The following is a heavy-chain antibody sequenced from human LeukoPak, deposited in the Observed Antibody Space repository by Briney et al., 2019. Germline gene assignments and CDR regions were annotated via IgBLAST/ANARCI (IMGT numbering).Heavy chain of an antibody. J-gene: IGHJ4*02. V-gene: IGHV3-23*01. CDR1: GFTFSSYA. D-gene: IGHD6-13*01. Sequence: GGSLRLSCAASGFTFSSYAMSWVRQAPGKGLEWVSGITSSGTYRYYAGSVKGRFTISRDNSKDTLYLEMNSLRAEDTAIYYCARDEDPYSISWYLFDYWGQGTLVAVS. CDR2: ITSSGTYR. CDR3: ARDEDPYSISWYLFDY.